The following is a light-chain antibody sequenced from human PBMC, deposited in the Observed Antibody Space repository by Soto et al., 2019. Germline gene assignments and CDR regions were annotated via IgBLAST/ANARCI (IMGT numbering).Light chain of an antibody. Sequence: DIQMTQSLSSLSASVGDRVTITCQANQDITNSLNWYQQRPGEAPKLLIYDASILEAGVPSRFSGSGFGTTFTLTISSLQPEDLATYFCQQFDKLPLTFGGGTKLELK. J-gene: IGKJ4*01. CDR2: DAS. V-gene: IGKV1-33*01. CDR1: QDITNS. CDR3: QQFDKLPLT.